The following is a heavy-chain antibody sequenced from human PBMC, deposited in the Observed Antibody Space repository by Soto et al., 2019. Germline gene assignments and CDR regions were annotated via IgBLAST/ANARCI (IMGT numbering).Heavy chain of an antibody. CDR2: IYYTGST. CDR1: GASVSSGTYY. CDR3: ARGAGSSYASTWFDI. Sequence: QVQLQESGPGLVKPSETLSLTCTVFGASVSSGTYYWSWIRQAPGKGLEWVGHIYYTGSTNYNPSLNNRVTISVDTAKNHFSLQLTSVTAADTAVYYCARGAGSSYASTWFDIWGQGTLVTVSS. J-gene: IGHJ5*02. D-gene: IGHD5-18*01. V-gene: IGHV4-61*03.